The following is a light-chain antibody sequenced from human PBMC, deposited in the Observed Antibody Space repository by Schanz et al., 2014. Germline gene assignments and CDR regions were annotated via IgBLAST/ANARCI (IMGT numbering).Light chain of an antibody. CDR2: DVN. V-gene: IGLV2-14*03. Sequence: QSALTQPASVSGSPGQSITISCTGTSSDVGGYNYVSWYQQHPGKAPKLMIYDVNNRPSGVSNRFSGSKSGNTASLTVSGLQAEDEADYYCSSYTSSSTLFNVFGTGTKLTVL. CDR3: SSYTSSSTLFNV. J-gene: IGLJ1*01. CDR1: SSDVGGYNY.